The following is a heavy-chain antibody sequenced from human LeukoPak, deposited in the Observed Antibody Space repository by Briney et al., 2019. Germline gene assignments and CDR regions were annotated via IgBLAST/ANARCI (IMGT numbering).Heavy chain of an antibody. CDR1: GYTFTSYG. J-gene: IGHJ5*02. D-gene: IGHD2-15*01. CDR3: ARGLPPYNWFDP. CDR2: INAGNGNT. Sequence: ASVKVSCKASGYTFTSYGISWVRQAPGQGLEWMGWINAGNGNTKYSQEFQGRVTITRDTSASTAYMELSSLRSEDMAVYYCARGLPPYNWFDPWGQGTLVTVSS. V-gene: IGHV1-3*03.